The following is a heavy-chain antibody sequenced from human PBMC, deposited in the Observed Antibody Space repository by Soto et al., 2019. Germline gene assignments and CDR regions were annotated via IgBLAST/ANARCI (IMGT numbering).Heavy chain of an antibody. D-gene: IGHD2-2*01. CDR3: ARTLMLPKRPYYYYGMDV. CDR2: INPNTGGT. V-gene: IGHV1-2*02. Sequence: ASVKVSCKASGYTFTGYYVHWVRQAPGQGLEWMGWINPNTGGTNYAQTFQGRVTMARDTAISTAYMELSRLRSDDTAVYYCARTLMLPKRPYYYYGMDVWGQGTTVTVSS. CDR1: GYTFTGYY. J-gene: IGHJ6*02.